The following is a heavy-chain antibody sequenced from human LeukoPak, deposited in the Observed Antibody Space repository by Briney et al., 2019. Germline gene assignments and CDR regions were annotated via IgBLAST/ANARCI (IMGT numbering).Heavy chain of an antibody. CDR1: GFTFSSYA. V-gene: IGHV3-30*04. CDR2: ISYDGSDK. Sequence: PGGSLRLSCAASGFTFSSYAMHWVRQAPGKGLEWVALISYDGSDKYYADTVEGRFTISRDNSKSTVHLQMNSLRTEDTAVYFCAREVVAVLPDASTNDYWDQGALVFVSS. J-gene: IGHJ4*02. CDR3: AREVVAVLPDASTNDY. D-gene: IGHD2-8*01.